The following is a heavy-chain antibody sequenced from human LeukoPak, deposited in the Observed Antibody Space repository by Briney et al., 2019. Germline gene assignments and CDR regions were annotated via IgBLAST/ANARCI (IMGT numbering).Heavy chain of an antibody. J-gene: IGHJ4*02. D-gene: IGHD3-10*01. Sequence: GGSLRLSCAASGFTLSNYAMSWVRQAPGKGLEWVSAISSSGGSTYYADSVKGRVTISRDNSKKTLYVQMNSLRAEDTAVYYCAKDRYYYGSGSTYFDYWGQGTLVTVSS. CDR2: ISSSGGST. V-gene: IGHV3-23*01. CDR1: GFTLSNYA. CDR3: AKDRYYYGSGSTYFDY.